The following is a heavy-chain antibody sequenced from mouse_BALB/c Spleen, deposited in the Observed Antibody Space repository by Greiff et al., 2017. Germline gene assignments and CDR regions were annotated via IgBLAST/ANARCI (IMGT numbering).Heavy chain of an antibody. Sequence: EVQVVESGGGLVKPGGSLKLSCAASGFTFSSYAMSWVRQSPEKRLEWVAEISSGGSYTYYPDTVTGRFTISRDNAKNTLYLEMSSLRSEDTAMYYCARDRGTTVPWYFDVWGAGTTVTVSS. J-gene: IGHJ1*01. CDR3: ARDRGTTVPWYFDV. V-gene: IGHV5-9-4*01. D-gene: IGHD2-14*01. CDR1: GFTFSSYA. CDR2: ISSGGSYT.